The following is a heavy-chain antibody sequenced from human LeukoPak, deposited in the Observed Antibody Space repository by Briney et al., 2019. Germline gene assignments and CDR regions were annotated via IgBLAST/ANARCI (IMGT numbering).Heavy chain of an antibody. D-gene: IGHD6-13*01. CDR2: INPNSGGT. Sequence: ASVKISCKASGYTFTSYGISWVRQAPGQGLEWMGWINPNSGGTNYAQKFQGRVTMTRDTSISTAYMELSRLRSDDTAVYYCASVKQYSSSAHWDYWGQGTLVTVSS. CDR1: GYTFTSYG. CDR3: ASVKQYSSSAHWDY. J-gene: IGHJ4*02. V-gene: IGHV1-2*02.